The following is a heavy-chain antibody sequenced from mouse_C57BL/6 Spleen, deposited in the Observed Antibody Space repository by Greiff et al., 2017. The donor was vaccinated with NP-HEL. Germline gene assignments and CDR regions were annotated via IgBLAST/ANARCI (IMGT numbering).Heavy chain of an antibody. V-gene: IGHV14-4*01. D-gene: IGHD1-1*01. CDR2: IDPENGDT. CDR3: TTVLLRHFDY. J-gene: IGHJ2*01. CDR1: GFNIKDDY. Sequence: EVQLQQSGAELVRPGASVKLSCTASGFNIKDDYMHWVKQRPEQGLEWIGWIDPENGDTEYASKFQGKATITADTSSNTAYLQLSSLTSEDTAVYYCTTVLLRHFDYWGQGTTLTVSS.